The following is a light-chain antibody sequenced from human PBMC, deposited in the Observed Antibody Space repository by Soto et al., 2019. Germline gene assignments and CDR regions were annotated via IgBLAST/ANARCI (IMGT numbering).Light chain of an antibody. Sequence: DIQMTQSPSTLSASVGDRVTITCRASQSISSLLAWYQQKPGRAPNLLIYKASTLESGVPSRFSGSGSGTEFSLTISSLQPDDSATYYCQQYNSYPLTFGQGTRLEIK. CDR1: QSISSL. CDR2: KAS. V-gene: IGKV1-5*03. CDR3: QQYNSYPLT. J-gene: IGKJ5*01.